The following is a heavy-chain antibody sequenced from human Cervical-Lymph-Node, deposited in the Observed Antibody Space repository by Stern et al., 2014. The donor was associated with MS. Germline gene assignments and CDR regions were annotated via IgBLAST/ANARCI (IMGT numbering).Heavy chain of an antibody. CDR2: INPKSGGP. CDR1: GYIFTDYY. V-gene: IGHV1-2*02. Sequence: MQLVESGAEVEKPGASVKVSCKASGYIFTDYYLHWVRQAPGQGLEWMGRINPKSGGPSYAQSFQGRVPLTRDTSITTAYMDLSRLTSDDTAVYYCTRALRIADRPSPGGHWFDPWGQGTLVIVSS. CDR3: TRALRIADRPSPGGHWFDP. D-gene: IGHD6-6*01. J-gene: IGHJ5*02.